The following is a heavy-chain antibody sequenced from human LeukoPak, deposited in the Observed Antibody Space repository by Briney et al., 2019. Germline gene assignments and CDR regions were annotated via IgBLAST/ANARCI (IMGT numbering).Heavy chain of an antibody. D-gene: IGHD3-22*01. CDR1: GGSISSYY. J-gene: IGHJ4*02. V-gene: IGHV4-4*07. CDR2: IYTSGST. Sequence: SETLSLTCTVSGGSISSYYWSWIRQPAGKGLEWIGRIYTSGSTNYNPSLKSRVTMSVDTSKNQFSLKLSSVTAADTAVYYCARDLYYYDSSGYSFDYWGQGTLVTVSS. CDR3: ARDLYYYDSSGYSFDY.